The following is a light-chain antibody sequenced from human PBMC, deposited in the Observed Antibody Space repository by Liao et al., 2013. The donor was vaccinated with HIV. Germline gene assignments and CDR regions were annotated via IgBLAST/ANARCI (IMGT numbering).Light chain of an antibody. CDR3: QAWDSSTPLYV. CDR1: NIGSKS. J-gene: IGLJ1*01. V-gene: IGLV3-21*01. CDR2: FDS. Sequence: SYVLVQPSSVPVAPGKTARITCGGDNIGSKSVHWYQQKPGQAPVVVIYFDSDRPSGIPERFSGSNSGNTATLTISGTQAMDEADYYCQAWDSSTPLYVFGTGTKVTVL.